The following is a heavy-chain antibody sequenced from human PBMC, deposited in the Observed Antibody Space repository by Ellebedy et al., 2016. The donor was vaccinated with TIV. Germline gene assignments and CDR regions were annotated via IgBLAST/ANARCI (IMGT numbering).Heavy chain of an antibody. CDR1: GFTFSSYA. V-gene: IGHV3-30-3*01. J-gene: IGHJ4*02. CDR2: ISYDGSNK. CDR3: ARGARYYDSSGYYYLPGYDYFDY. Sequence: GESLKISXAASGFTFSSYAMHWVRQAPGKGLEWVAVISYDGSNKYYADSVKGRFTISRDNSKNTLYLQMNSLRAEDTAVYYCARGARYYDSSGYYYLPGYDYFDYWGQGTLVTVSS. D-gene: IGHD3-22*01.